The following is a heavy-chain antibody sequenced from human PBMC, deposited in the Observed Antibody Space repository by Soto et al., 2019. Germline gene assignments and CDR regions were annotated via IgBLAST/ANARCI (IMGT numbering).Heavy chain of an antibody. CDR1: GGTFSSYA. J-gene: IGHJ4*02. CDR3: ARKHGSSGWAY. D-gene: IGHD6-19*01. Sequence: QVQLVQSGAEVKKPGSSVKVSCKASGGTFSSYAISWVRQAPGQGLEWMGGIIPIFGTANYEQKFQGRVTITADESTGTAYMEMSSLRSEDTAVYYCARKHGSSGWAYWGQGTLVTVSS. V-gene: IGHV1-69*01. CDR2: IIPIFGTA.